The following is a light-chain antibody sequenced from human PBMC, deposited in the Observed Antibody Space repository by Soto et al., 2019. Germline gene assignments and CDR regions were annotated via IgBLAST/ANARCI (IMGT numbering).Light chain of an antibody. CDR3: SSYAEAVA. J-gene: IGLJ2*01. Sequence: QYALTKPASVSGSPGQSITISCTGTSGDVGTYNLVSWYQHHPGKAPKLMIYEGSNRPSGVSHRFSGSQSGNTASLTISGLQAEDEADYSCSSYAEAVAFGGGTKMTVL. V-gene: IGLV2-23*01. CDR1: SGDVGTYNL. CDR2: EGS.